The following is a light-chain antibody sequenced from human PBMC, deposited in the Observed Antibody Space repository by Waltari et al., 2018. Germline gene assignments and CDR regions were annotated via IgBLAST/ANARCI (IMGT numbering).Light chain of an antibody. CDR3: QQSFSSPWT. J-gene: IGKJ1*01. V-gene: IGKV1-39*01. CDR2: AAS. CDR1: QSINDY. Sequence: DIQMTQSPSTLSASIGDRVTITCRASQSINDYVYWYQQKPGKAPKLLIYAASDLPRGVPSRFSGSGSGTYFTLTIASLQPEDVATYLCQQSFSSPWTFGQGTKVEIK.